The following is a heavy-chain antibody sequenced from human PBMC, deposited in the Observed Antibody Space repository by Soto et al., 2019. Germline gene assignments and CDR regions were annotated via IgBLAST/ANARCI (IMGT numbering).Heavy chain of an antibody. Sequence: QLQLQDSGPGLVKPSESLSLTCTVSGGSISTNTYYWGWIRQPPGKGLEWIGGIHSSGSTYYNPSLKSRVTISVDTSKNQFSLKLSSVTAADTAVYYCARPSSGGRHDAFDIWGQGTMVTVSS. D-gene: IGHD6-19*01. CDR1: GGSISTNTYY. J-gene: IGHJ3*02. V-gene: IGHV4-39*01. CDR2: IHSSGST. CDR3: ARPSSGGRHDAFDI.